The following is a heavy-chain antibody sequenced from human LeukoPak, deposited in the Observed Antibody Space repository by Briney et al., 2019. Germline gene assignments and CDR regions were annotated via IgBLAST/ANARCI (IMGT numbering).Heavy chain of an antibody. CDR1: GGTFGSYA. CDR2: IIPILGIA. CDR3: ARAGYCSSTSCIRFDY. V-gene: IGHV1-69*04. J-gene: IGHJ4*02. D-gene: IGHD2-2*01. Sequence: SVKVSCKASGGTFGSYAISWVRQAPGQGLEWMGRIIPILGIANYAQKFQGRVTITADKSTSTAYMELSSLRSEDTAVYYCARAGYCSSTSCIRFDYWGQGTLVTVSS.